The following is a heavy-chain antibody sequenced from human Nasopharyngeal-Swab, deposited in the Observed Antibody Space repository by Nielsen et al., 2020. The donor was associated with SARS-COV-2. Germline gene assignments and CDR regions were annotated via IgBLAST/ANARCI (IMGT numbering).Heavy chain of an antibody. CDR3: ARDGRQQLRPEGLFDP. V-gene: IGHV3-30-3*01. J-gene: IGHJ5*02. D-gene: IGHD6-13*01. CDR1: GFTFSSYA. Sequence: GESLKISCAASGFTFSSYAMHWVRQAPGKGLEWVAVISYDGSNKYYADSVKGRFTISRDNSKNTLYLQMNSLRAEDTAVYYCARDGRQQLRPEGLFDPWGQGTLVTVSS. CDR2: ISYDGSNK.